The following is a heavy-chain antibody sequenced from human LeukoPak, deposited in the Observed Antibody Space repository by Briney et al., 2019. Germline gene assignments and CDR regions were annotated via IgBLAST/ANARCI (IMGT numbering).Heavy chain of an antibody. CDR1: GGSISSSNW. J-gene: IGHJ6*02. Sequence: GTLSLTCAVSGGSISSSNWWSWVRQPPGKGLEWIGEIYHSGSTNYNPSLKSRVTISVDKSKNQFSLKLSSVTAADTVVYYCAREPRYYDSSGYYYSDPPLYYYYYGMDVWGQGTTVTVSS. CDR2: IYHSGST. D-gene: IGHD3-22*01. V-gene: IGHV4-4*02. CDR3: AREPRYYDSSGYYYSDPPLYYYYYGMDV.